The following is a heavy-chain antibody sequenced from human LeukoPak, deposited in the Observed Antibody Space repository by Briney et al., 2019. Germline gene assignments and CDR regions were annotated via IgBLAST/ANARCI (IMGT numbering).Heavy chain of an antibody. CDR1: GFTFADYA. V-gene: IGHV3-43*02. CDR2: ISGDGGST. J-gene: IGHJ4*02. Sequence: GGSLRLSCAASGFTFADYAMHWVRQAPGRGLEWVSLISGDGGSTYYADSVKGRFTISRDNRKNSLYLQTNSLRTEDTALYYCAKDTLEGDSSSWQLRSQHFDYCGQGTLVTVSS. D-gene: IGHD6-13*01. CDR3: AKDTLEGDSSSWQLRSQHFDY.